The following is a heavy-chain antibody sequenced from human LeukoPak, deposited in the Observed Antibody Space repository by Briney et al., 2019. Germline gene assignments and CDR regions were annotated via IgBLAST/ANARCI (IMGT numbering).Heavy chain of an antibody. D-gene: IGHD7-27*01. J-gene: IGHJ5*02. CDR2: ISYDENSK. CDR3: VRVLLTGGLYSWFDL. CDR1: GFTFSSYP. V-gene: IGHV3-30-3*01. Sequence: GGSLRLSCVVSGFTFSSYPMHWVRQAPGKGLEWVAVISYDENSKYYADSVKGRFTISRDNSKNTLYLQMNSLRTEDTAMYYCVRVLLTGGLYSWFDLWGQGTLVTVSS.